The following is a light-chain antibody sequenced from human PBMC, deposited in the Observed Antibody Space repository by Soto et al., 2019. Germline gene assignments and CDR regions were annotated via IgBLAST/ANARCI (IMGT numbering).Light chain of an antibody. J-gene: IGKJ1*01. CDR2: GAL. CDR1: QSVSSSY. V-gene: IGKV3-20*01. Sequence: EIVLTQSPGTLSLSPGERATLSCRASQSVSSSYLAWYQQKPGQAPRLLIYGALSRATGIPDRFSGSGSGTDFTLTISRLEPEDFAMYYCQQYGSSPWTFGQGTMVEIK. CDR3: QQYGSSPWT.